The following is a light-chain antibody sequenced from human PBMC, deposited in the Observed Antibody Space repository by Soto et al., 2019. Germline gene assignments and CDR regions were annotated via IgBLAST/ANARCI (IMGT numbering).Light chain of an antibody. Sequence: TQTQTALSTSTGDRATITCRASQGISSYLAWYQQRAGKAPKFLIYAAPTLQSGAPSRFSGSGSGTEFTLTISSLQPDDFATYYCQQYYSNSWTFGQLGKVDI. V-gene: IGKV1-9*01. CDR1: QGISSY. CDR2: AAP. J-gene: IGKJ1*01. CDR3: QQYYSNSWT.